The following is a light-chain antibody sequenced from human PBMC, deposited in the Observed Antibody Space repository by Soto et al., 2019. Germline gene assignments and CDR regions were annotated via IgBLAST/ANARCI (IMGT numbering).Light chain of an antibody. CDR2: KAS. CDR3: QQTLSFPPT. V-gene: IGKV1-5*03. Sequence: DIQMTQSPSTLSGSVGDRVTITCRACQTISSWLAWYQQKPGKAPKLLIYKASTLKSGVPSRFSGSGSGTEFTLTISSLQPEDFATYYCQQTLSFPPTFGQGTKVDI. J-gene: IGKJ1*01. CDR1: QTISSW.